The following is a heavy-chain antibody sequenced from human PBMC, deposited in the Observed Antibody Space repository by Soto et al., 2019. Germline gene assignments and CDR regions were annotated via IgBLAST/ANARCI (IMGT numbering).Heavy chain of an antibody. CDR3: ARERTRQWLVPEYYYYYGMDV. CDR2: ISYDGSNK. Sequence: QSGGSLRLSCAASGFTFSSYAMHWVRQAPGKGLEWVAVISYDGSNKYYADSVKGRFTISRDNSKNTLYLQMNSLRAEDTAVYYCARERTRQWLVPEYYYYYGMDVWGQGTTVTVSS. D-gene: IGHD6-19*01. V-gene: IGHV3-30-3*01. J-gene: IGHJ6*02. CDR1: GFTFSSYA.